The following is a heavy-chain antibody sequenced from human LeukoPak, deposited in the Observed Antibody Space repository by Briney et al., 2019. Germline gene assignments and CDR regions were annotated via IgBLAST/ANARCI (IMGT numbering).Heavy chain of an antibody. Sequence: PGGSLRLSCADSGFTFSICAMKWVRQAPGKGLEWVSGISGSGSSTYYADSVRGRFTISRDSSKNTVYLQMNSLRAEDTARYYCAKADGSYKTLIDYWGQGTLVTVSS. V-gene: IGHV3-23*01. J-gene: IGHJ4*02. CDR1: GFTFSICA. CDR2: ISGSGSST. CDR3: AKADGSYKTLIDY. D-gene: IGHD3-10*01.